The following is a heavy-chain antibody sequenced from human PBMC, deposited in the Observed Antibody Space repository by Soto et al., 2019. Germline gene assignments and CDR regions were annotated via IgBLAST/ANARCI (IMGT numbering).Heavy chain of an antibody. CDR2: ISYDGSNK. CDR3: AKEDIGQWLVGGGYYYYGMDV. D-gene: IGHD6-19*01. J-gene: IGHJ6*02. V-gene: IGHV3-30*18. Sequence: GGSLRLSCAASGFTFSSYGMHWVRQSPGKGLEWVAVISYDGSNKYYADSVKGRFTISRDNSKNTLYLQMNSLRAEDTAVYYCAKEDIGQWLVGGGYYYYGMDVWGQGTTVTSP. CDR1: GFTFSSYG.